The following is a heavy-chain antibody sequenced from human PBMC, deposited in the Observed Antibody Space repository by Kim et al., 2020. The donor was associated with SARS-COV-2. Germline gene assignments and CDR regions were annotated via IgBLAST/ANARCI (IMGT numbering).Heavy chain of an antibody. D-gene: IGHD6-13*01. J-gene: IGHJ5*02. CDR3: AKETGIAAAATSWFDP. V-gene: IGHV3-23*01. Sequence: DSVKGRFTISRDNSKNTLYLQMNSLRAEDTAVYYCAKETGIAAAATSWFDPWGQGTLVTVSS.